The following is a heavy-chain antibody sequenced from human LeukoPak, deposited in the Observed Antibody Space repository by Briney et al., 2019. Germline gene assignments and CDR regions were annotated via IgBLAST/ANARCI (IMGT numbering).Heavy chain of an antibody. D-gene: IGHD3-10*01. J-gene: IGHJ5*02. V-gene: IGHV1-2*02. Sequence: GASVKVSCKASGYTFTGYYMHWVRQAPGQGLEWMGWINPNGGGTNYAQKFQGRVTMTRDTSISTAYMELSRLRSDDTAVYYCAREVFAMVRGLSWFDPWGQGTLVTVSS. CDR3: AREVFAMVRGLSWFDP. CDR2: INPNGGGT. CDR1: GYTFTGYY.